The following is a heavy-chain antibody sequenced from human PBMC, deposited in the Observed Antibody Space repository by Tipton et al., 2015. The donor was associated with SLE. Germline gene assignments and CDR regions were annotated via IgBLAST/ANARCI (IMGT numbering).Heavy chain of an antibody. CDR2: IYSSGST. V-gene: IGHV4-59*08. CDR1: GGSIRSYY. J-gene: IGHJ6*02. CDR3: ARGMLTWRGAIVGVDV. Sequence: TLSLTCTVSGGSIRSYYWSWIRQPPGKGLEWIGYIYSSGSTNYNPSPKSRVTISIDVSKNQFSLKLTSVTAADTAVYYCARGMLTWRGAIVGVDVWGQGTTVNVSS. D-gene: IGHD2-8*01.